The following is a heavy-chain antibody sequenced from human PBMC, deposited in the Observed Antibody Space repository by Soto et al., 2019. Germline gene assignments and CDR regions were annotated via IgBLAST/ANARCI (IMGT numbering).Heavy chain of an antibody. D-gene: IGHD7-27*01. CDR1: GYTFTSHG. CDR2: VSPYNGNT. CDR3: ARSGSGAAYYSSGLDV. J-gene: IGHJ6*02. V-gene: IGHV1-18*04. Sequence: QVQLVQSGAEVKKPGASVKVSCKASGYTFTSHGFSWVRQAPGQGLEWMGWVSPYNGNTNYAQKFQGRVTMTTETSTSTAYMELRSLTSDDTAVYYWARSGSGAAYYSSGLDVWGQGTTVTVSS.